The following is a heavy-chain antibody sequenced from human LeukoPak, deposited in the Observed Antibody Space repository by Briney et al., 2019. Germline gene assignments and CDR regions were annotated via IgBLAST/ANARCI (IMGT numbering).Heavy chain of an antibody. Sequence: GGSLRLSCAASGFTVSSNYMSWVRQAPGKGLEWVSVIYSGGSTYYADSVKGRFTISRHNSKNTLYLQMNSLRAEDTAVYYCARASYGDYPGGYYYYGMDVWGQGTTVTVSS. CDR2: IYSGGST. CDR3: ARASYGDYPGGYYYYGMDV. D-gene: IGHD4-17*01. J-gene: IGHJ6*02. CDR1: GFTVSSNY. V-gene: IGHV3-53*04.